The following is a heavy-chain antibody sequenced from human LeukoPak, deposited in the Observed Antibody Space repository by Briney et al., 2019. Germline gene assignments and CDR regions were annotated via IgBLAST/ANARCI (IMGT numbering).Heavy chain of an antibody. Sequence: AAVKVSFKTSEYTFISFDFNWVRQAPGEGREWMGWMNPNSGNTGYAQKFQGRVTMTRNTSISTAYMELSSLRSEDTAVYYCTRGELNDYWGQGTLVTVSS. D-gene: IGHD3-10*01. J-gene: IGHJ4*02. CDR2: MNPNSGNT. CDR3: TRGELNDY. V-gene: IGHV1-8*01. CDR1: EYTFISFD.